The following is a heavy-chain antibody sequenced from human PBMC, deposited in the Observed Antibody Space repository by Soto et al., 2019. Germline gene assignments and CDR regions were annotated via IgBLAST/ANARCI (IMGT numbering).Heavy chain of an antibody. D-gene: IGHD3-10*01. V-gene: IGHV3-11*01. CDR2: IDRSGDTI. J-gene: IGHJ4*02. CDR3: ATWNYYGSGRPIDF. Sequence: GGSLRLSCAASGSTFSDYYMSWIRQAPGKGLEWVSYIDRSGDTIYYVDSVTGRFTISRDNAKNSLSLQMNSLRAEDTAVYYCATWNYYGSGRPIDFWGQGTLVTVSS. CDR1: GSTFSDYY.